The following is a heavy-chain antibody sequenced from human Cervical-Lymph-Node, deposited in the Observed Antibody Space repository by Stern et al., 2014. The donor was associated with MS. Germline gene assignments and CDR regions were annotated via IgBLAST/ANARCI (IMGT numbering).Heavy chain of an antibody. J-gene: IGHJ3*02. D-gene: IGHD2-15*01. CDR1: GYSFISHA. Sequence: VQLVPSGAEVKVPGASVKVSCKASGYSFISHALHWVRQAPGQTFEWLGLLNGDNGNTKYSQKLQGRVTITRDKTTSTAYMELSSLTSEDTAVYYCARAGYCSPSTCSDAFDIWGQGTMVTVSS. CDR2: LNGDNGNT. V-gene: IGHV1-3*01. CDR3: ARAGYCSPSTCSDAFDI.